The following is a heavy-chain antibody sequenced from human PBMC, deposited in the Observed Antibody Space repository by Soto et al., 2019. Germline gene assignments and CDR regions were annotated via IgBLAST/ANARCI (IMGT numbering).Heavy chain of an antibody. Sequence: EVQLLESGGGLVQPGGSLRLSCAASGFTFSSYAMTWVRQAPGKGLKWVSAISGSAGTTYYADSVKGRFTISRDNFKNTLYLQMNSLRAEDTAVYYCASLTGSSWSVAAFDIWGQGTMVTVSS. CDR2: ISGSAGTT. V-gene: IGHV3-23*01. CDR3: ASLTGSSWSVAAFDI. D-gene: IGHD6-13*01. CDR1: GFTFSSYA. J-gene: IGHJ3*02.